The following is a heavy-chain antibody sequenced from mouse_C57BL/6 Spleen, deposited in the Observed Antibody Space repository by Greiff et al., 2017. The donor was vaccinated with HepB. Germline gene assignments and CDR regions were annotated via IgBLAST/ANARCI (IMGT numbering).Heavy chain of an antibody. CDR2: IHPNSGST. CDR1: GYTFTSYW. V-gene: IGHV1-64*01. CDR3: ARFTTVVAPDY. D-gene: IGHD1-1*01. J-gene: IGHJ2*01. Sequence: VKLVESGAELVKPGASVKLSCKASGYTFTSYWMHWVKQRPGQGLEWIGMIHPNSGSTNYNEKFKSKATLTVDKSSSTSYMQLSSLTSEDSAVYYCARFTTVVAPDYWGQGTTLTVSS.